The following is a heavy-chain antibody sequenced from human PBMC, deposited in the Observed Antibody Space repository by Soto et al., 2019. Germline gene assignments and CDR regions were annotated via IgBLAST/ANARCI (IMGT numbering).Heavy chain of an antibody. D-gene: IGHD2-2*02. CDR1: GFTFSSYG. V-gene: IGHV3-33*01. CDR2: IWYDGSNK. Sequence: QVQLVESGGGVVQPGRSLRLSCAASGFTFSSYGMHWVRQAPGKGLEWVAVIWYDGSNKYYADSVKGRFTISRDNSRNTVYLQMTSLRAEDTAVYYCARDSVIPAAISYYLDYGGQGTLVTVSS. J-gene: IGHJ4*02. CDR3: ARDSVIPAAISYYLDY.